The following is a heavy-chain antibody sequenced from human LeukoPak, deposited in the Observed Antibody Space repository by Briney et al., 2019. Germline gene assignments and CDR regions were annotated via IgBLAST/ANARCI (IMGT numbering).Heavy chain of an antibody. CDR2: IKQGGSEK. V-gene: IGHV3-7*03. J-gene: IGHJ5*02. CDR1: GFTFSSYW. CDR3: AKAGYGVTLNWFDP. D-gene: IGHD4-17*01. Sequence: GGSLRLSCAASGFTFSSYWMSWVRQAPGKGLEWVANIKQGGSEKYYVDSVKGRFTISRDNSKNTLYLQMNSLRAEDTAVYYCAKAGYGVTLNWFDPWGQGTLVTVSS.